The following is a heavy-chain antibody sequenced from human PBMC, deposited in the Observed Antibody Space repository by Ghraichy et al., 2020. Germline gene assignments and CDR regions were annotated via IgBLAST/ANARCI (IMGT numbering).Heavy chain of an antibody. CDR1: GGSISSSSYY. V-gene: IGHV4-39*01. J-gene: IGHJ4*02. Sequence: LSLTCTVSGGSISSSSYYWGWIRQPPGKGLEWIGSIYYSGSTYYNPSLKSRVTISVDTSKNQFSLKLSSVTAADTAVYYCASIDSIFGGWDYWGQGTLVTVSS. D-gene: IGHD3-3*01. CDR3: ASIDSIFGGWDY. CDR2: IYYSGST.